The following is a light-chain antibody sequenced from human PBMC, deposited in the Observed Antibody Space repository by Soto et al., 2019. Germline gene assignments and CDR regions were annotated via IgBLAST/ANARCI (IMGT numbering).Light chain of an antibody. V-gene: IGKV3-15*01. CDR1: QSVSSN. CDR3: QQYNNWPQGT. Sequence: EIVMTQSPATLSVSPGERATLSCRASQSVSSNLAWYQQKPGQAPRLLIYGASNRATGIPARFSGSGSGTEFTLTISILQSEDFAVYYCQQYNNWPQGTFRPGTKVDIK. J-gene: IGKJ3*01. CDR2: GAS.